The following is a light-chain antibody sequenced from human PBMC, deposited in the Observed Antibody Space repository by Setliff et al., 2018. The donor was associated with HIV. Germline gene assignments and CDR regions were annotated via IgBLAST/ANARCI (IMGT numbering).Light chain of an antibody. CDR2: SSV. Sequence: VLTQPPSASGTPGQRATISCSGSSSNIGTNTVNWYQQLPGTAPKLLIYSSVKRPSGVPDRFSGSKSGTSASLAISGLQSEDEADYYCAAWFDSLTGYVFGTGTKAPS. CDR3: AAWFDSLTGYV. V-gene: IGLV1-44*01. J-gene: IGLJ1*01. CDR1: SSNIGTNT.